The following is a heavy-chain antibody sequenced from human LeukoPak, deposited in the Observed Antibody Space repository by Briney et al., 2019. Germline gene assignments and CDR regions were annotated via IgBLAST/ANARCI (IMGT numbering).Heavy chain of an antibody. Sequence: GASVKVSCKASGYTFTANYMHWVRQAPGQGLEWMGWIKPNSGDTNYAQEFQGRVIMTRDTSINTAYMEPSWLRSDDTAVYYCARDGGYYYMDVWGQGTTVTVSS. CDR1: GYTFTANY. V-gene: IGHV1-2*02. D-gene: IGHD2-15*01. CDR2: IKPNSGDT. CDR3: ARDGGYYYMDV. J-gene: IGHJ6*02.